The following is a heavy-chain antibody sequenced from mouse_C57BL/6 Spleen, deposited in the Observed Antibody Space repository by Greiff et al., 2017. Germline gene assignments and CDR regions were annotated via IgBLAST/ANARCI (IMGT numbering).Heavy chain of an antibody. CDR2: ISYDGSN. Sequence: ESGPGLVKPSQSLSLTCSVTGYSITSGYYWNWIRQFPGNKLEWMGYISYDGSNNYNPSLKNRISITRDTSKNQFFLKLNSVTTEDTATYYCARDRGSDDGYYVRFAYWGQGTLVTVSA. V-gene: IGHV3-6*01. CDR1: GYSITSGYY. D-gene: IGHD2-3*01. CDR3: ARDRGSDDGYYVRFAY. J-gene: IGHJ3*01.